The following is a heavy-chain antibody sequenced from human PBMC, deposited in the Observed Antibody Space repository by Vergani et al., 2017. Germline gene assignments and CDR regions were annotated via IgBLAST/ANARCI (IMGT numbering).Heavy chain of an antibody. CDR1: GFTFSSYA. Sequence: EVQLLESGGGLVQPGGSLRLSCAASGFTFSSYAMSWVRQAPGKGLEWVANIKQDGSEKYYVDSVKGRFTISRDNAKNSLYLHMNSLRAEDTAVYYCARGTDGPLDWFDPWGQGTLVTVSS. CDR3: ARGTDGPLDWFDP. J-gene: IGHJ5*02. D-gene: IGHD3-16*02. V-gene: IGHV3-7*01. CDR2: IKQDGSEK.